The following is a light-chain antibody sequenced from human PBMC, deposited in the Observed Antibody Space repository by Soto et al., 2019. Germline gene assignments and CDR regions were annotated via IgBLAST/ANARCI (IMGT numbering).Light chain of an antibody. CDR1: QGIGDR. CDR3: LHTFYFPRT. V-gene: IGKV1-12*01. CDR2: FAS. Sequence: EIQRTQSPSSVSAALGDRFTITCLASQGIGDRLAWYQQRAGKVPQLVVYFASTLPSGVPSTFSASGSGAEFLLTINPLQAEDFATYYCLHTFYFPRTFGQVTKVAIK. J-gene: IGKJ1*01.